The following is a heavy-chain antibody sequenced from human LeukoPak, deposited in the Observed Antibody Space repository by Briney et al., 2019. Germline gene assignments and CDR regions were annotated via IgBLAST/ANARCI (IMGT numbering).Heavy chain of an antibody. CDR1: GGSFSGYY. CDR3: ARAPRRVRGVIIGWFDP. Sequence: PSETLSLTCAVYGGSFSGYYWSWIRQPPGKGLEWIGEINHSGSTNYNPSLKSRVTISVDTSRNQFSLKLSSVTAADTAVYYCARAPRRVRGVIIGWFDPWGQGTLVTVSS. CDR2: INHSGST. D-gene: IGHD3-10*01. J-gene: IGHJ5*02. V-gene: IGHV4-34*01.